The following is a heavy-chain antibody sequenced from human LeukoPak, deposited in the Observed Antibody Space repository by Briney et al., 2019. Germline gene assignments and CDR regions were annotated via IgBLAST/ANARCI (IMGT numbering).Heavy chain of an antibody. J-gene: IGHJ4*02. V-gene: IGHV3-74*01. Sequence: TGGSLRLSCAASGFTFSSYWVHWVRQAPGKGLVWVSRLNTDGSTKTYADSVKGRFTISRDNAKNTLYLQMNRLRAQEPAVYFFARAGPGYYGSSGYYWDSWGQGTLVTVSS. CDR1: GFTFSSYW. CDR3: ARAGPGYYGSSGYYWDS. D-gene: IGHD3-22*01. CDR2: LNTDGSTK.